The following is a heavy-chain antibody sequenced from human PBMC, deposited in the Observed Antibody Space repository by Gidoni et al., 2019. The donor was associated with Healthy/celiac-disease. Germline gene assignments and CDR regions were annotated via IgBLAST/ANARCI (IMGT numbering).Heavy chain of an antibody. CDR3: ARGGEAAAGPLY. V-gene: IGHV4-34*01. CDR2: LNHSGST. J-gene: IGHJ4*02. CDR1: GGSFSGYY. Sequence: QVQLQQWGAGLLKPSETLSLTCAVYGGSFSGYYWSWIRQPPVKGLEWIGELNHSGSTNYNPSLNSRVTISVDTSKNQFSLKLSSVTAADTAVYYCARGGEAAAGPLYWGQGTLVTVSS. D-gene: IGHD6-13*01.